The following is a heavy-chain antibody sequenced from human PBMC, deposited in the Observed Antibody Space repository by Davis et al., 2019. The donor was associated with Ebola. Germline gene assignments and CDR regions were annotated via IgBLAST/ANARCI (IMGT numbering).Heavy chain of an antibody. Sequence: PSETLSLTCAVYGGSFSGYYWSWIRQPPGKGLEWIGEINHSGSTNYNPSLKSRVTISVDTSKNQFSLKLSSVTAADTAVYYCARGRSYGADYWGQGTLVTVSS. D-gene: IGHD1-26*01. V-gene: IGHV4-34*01. CDR1: GGSFSGYY. CDR3: ARGRSYGADY. CDR2: INHSGST. J-gene: IGHJ4*02.